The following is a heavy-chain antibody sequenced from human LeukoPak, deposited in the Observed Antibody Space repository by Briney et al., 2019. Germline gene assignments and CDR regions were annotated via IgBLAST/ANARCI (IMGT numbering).Heavy chain of an antibody. D-gene: IGHD6-19*01. CDR1: GFTFSDYW. J-gene: IGHJ4*02. V-gene: IGHV3-74*01. CDR3: ARARIGGWTDY. Sequence: PGGSLRLSCAASGFTFSDYWMHWVRQAPGKGLVWVSRIKTDGRSTNYADSVEGRFTISRDNAKNTLYLQMNSLRAEDTAVYYCARARIGGWTDYWGQGTLVTVSS. CDR2: IKTDGRST.